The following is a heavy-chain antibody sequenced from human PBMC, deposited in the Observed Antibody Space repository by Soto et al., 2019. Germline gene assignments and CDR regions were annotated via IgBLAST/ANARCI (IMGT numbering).Heavy chain of an antibody. CDR1: GGSISSYY. CDR3: ARQRPPYYFDY. Sequence: SETLSLTCTVSGGSISSYYWSWIQQPPGKGLEWIGYIYYSRSTNYNPSLKSRVTISVDTSKNQFSLKLSSVTAADTAVYYCARQRPPYYFDYWGQGTLVTVSS. CDR2: IYYSRST. J-gene: IGHJ4*02. V-gene: IGHV4-59*08.